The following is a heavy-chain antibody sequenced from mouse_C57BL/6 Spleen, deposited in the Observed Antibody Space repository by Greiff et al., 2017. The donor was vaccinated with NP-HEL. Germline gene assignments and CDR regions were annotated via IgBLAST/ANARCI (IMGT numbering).Heavy chain of an antibody. V-gene: IGHV5-4*01. D-gene: IGHD1-1*01. CDR1: GFTFSSYA. Sequence: EVQGVESGGGLVKPGGSLKLSCAASGFTFSSYAMSWVRQTPEKRLEWVATISDGGSYTYYPDNVKGRFTISRDNAKNNLYLQMSHLKSEDTAMYYCERGGFTEAMDYWGQGTSVTVSS. CDR2: ISDGGSYT. J-gene: IGHJ4*01. CDR3: ERGGFTEAMDY.